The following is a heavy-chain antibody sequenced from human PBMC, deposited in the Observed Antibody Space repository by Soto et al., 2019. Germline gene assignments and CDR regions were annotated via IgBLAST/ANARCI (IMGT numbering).Heavy chain of an antibody. CDR3: ARHENYMDV. CDR1: GYSFTGYW. J-gene: IGHJ6*03. CDR2: IYPGDSDT. V-gene: IGHV5-51*01. Sequence: PVVSLKISCKGSGYSFTGYWIGWVRQMPGKGLEWMGIIYPGDSDTRYSPSFQGQVTISADKSISTAYLQWSSLKASDTAVYYCARHENYMDVWGKGTTVTVSS.